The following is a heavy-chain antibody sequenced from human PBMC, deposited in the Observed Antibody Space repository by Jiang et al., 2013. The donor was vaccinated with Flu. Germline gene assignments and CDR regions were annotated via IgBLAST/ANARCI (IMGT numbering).Heavy chain of an antibody. CDR1: GGSISSSSYY. V-gene: IGHV4-39*01. J-gene: IGHJ4*02. Sequence: SLTCTVSGGSISSSSYYWGWIRQPPGKGLEWIGSIYYSGSTYYNPSLKSRVTISVDTSKNQFSLKLSSVTAADTAVYYCARGNKKLRFGSEANWGQGTLVTVSS. D-gene: IGHD3-3*01. CDR2: IYYSGST. CDR3: ARGNKKLRFGSEAN.